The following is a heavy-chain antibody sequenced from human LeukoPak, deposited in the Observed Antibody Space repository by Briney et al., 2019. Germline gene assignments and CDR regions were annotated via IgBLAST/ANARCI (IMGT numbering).Heavy chain of an antibody. CDR2: IFPGDSVP. V-gene: IGHV5-51*01. D-gene: IGHD3-10*01. CDR1: GYSFASYW. J-gene: IGHJ6*02. CDR3: ARHRNYGSGSPYGMDV. Sequence: GESLKISCKGSGYSFASYWIGLVRQMPGKGLEGMGVIFPGDSVPRYSPSIQGHVTISAAKSINTAYLQCGRLKASDTAMYYSARHRNYGSGSPYGMDVWGQGTTVTVSS.